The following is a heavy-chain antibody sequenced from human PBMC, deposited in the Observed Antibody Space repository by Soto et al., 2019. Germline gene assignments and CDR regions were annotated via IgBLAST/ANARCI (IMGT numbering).Heavy chain of an antibody. CDR3: AKDQSNLGWFDP. CDR2: ISGSGEDT. J-gene: IGHJ5*02. D-gene: IGHD4-4*01. V-gene: IGHV3-23*01. Sequence: GGSLRLSCAASGFSFVNYTMHWVRQTPGKGLEWVSSISGSGEDTYYGDTGKGRFTISRDNLKNVLFLQMDSLRAEDTAIYFCAKDQSNLGWFDPWGQGTLVTVPQ. CDR1: GFSFVNYT.